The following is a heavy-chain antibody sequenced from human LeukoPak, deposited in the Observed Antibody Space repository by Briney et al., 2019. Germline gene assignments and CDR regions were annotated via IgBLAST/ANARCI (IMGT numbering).Heavy chain of an antibody. CDR1: GYTFTSYG. CDR3: ARDRKSCTNGVCYRNAVDY. CDR2: INAGNGNT. D-gene: IGHD2-8*01. Sequence: VASVKVSCKASGYTFTSYGISWVRQAPGQGLEWMGWINAGNGNTKYSQKFQGRVTITRDTSASTAYMELSSLRSEDTAVYYCARDRKSCTNGVCYRNAVDYWGQGTLVTVPS. V-gene: IGHV1-3*01. J-gene: IGHJ4*02.